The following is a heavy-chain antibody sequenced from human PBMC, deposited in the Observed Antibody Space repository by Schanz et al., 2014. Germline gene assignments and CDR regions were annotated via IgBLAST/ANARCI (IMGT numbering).Heavy chain of an antibody. V-gene: IGHV3-23*04. CDR1: GFTFSGYS. CDR3: AKSDAFDI. J-gene: IGHJ3*02. Sequence: EVQLVESGGGLVQPGGSLRLSCAASGFTFSGYSMNWVRQAPGKGLEWVSAISASGGTTYYADSVKGRFTISRDNSKNTLYLQMNSLRAEDTAVYYCAKSDAFDIWGQGTLVTVSS. CDR2: ISASGGTT.